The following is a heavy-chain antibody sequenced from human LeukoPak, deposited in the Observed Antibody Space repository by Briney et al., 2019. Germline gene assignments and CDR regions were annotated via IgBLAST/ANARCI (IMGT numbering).Heavy chain of an antibody. Sequence: ASVKVSCKASGYTFTSHGISWVRQAPGQGLEWMGWISAYNGNTGYAQKVQGRVTMTTDTSTSTAYMELRSLRSDDTAVYYCARDQGSKGFDCWGQGTLVTVSS. V-gene: IGHV1-18*01. CDR2: ISAYNGNT. CDR3: ARDQGSKGFDC. J-gene: IGHJ4*02. CDR1: GYTFTSHG.